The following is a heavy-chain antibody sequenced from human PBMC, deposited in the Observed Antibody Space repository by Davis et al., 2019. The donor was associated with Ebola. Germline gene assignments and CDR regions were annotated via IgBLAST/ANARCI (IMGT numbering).Heavy chain of an antibody. CDR1: GFTFSSYW. D-gene: IGHD3-10*01. Sequence: GGSLRLSCAASGFTFSSYWMSWVRQAPGKVLDWVANIKQDGSEKYYVDSVKGRFTISRDNAKNSLYLQMNSLRAEDTAVYYCARDFKGGYGSGSYYTTRYGMDVWGQGTTVTVSS. CDR2: IKQDGSEK. CDR3: ARDFKGGYGSGSYYTTRYGMDV. V-gene: IGHV3-7*03. J-gene: IGHJ6*02.